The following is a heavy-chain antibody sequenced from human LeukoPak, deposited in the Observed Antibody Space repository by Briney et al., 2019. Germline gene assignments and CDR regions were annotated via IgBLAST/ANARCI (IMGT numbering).Heavy chain of an antibody. J-gene: IGHJ4*02. CDR3: AKDLLYSDVWGSYRPNPLDY. CDR1: GFTFSSYG. D-gene: IGHD3-16*02. V-gene: IGHV3-30*18. CDR2: ISYDGSNK. Sequence: GGSLRLSCAASGFTFSSYGMHWVRQAPGKGLEWVAIISYDGSNKYYADSVKGRFAISRDNSKNTLYLQMNSLRAEDTAVYYCAKDLLYSDVWGSYRPNPLDYWGQGTLVTVSS.